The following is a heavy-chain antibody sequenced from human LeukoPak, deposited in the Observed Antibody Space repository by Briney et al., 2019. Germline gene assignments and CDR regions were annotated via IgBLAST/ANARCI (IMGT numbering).Heavy chain of an antibody. Sequence: SETLSLTCTVSGGPFKSYYWSWIRQPPGKGLEWIGYIYYSGSTNYNPSLKIRLTISVDTSKNQLSLKLSSVTAADTAVYYCAGHRPRNTVDFWGQGTLVTVSS. CDR1: GGPFKSYY. D-gene: IGHD2/OR15-2a*01. CDR3: AGHRPRNTVDF. J-gene: IGHJ4*02. CDR2: IYYSGST. V-gene: IGHV4-59*08.